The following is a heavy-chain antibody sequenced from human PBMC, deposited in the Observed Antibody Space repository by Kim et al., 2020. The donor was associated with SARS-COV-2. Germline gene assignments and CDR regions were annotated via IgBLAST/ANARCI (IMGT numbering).Heavy chain of an antibody. CDR2: GST. Sequence: GSTYYADSVKGRFTISRDNSKTTLYLQMNSLGAEDTAVYYCASGIGGMDVWGQGTTVTVSS. J-gene: IGHJ6*02. V-gene: IGHV3-53*01. CDR3: ASGIGGMDV. D-gene: IGHD1-20*01.